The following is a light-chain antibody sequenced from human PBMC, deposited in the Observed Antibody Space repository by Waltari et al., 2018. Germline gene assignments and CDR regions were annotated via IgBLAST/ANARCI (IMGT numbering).Light chain of an antibody. CDR1: SRDVGGYNY. V-gene: IGLV2-14*01. CDR2: EVS. CDR3: SSYTSSSTLV. Sequence: QSALTQPASVSGSPGPSITLSCTGTSRDVGGYNYVSWYQQHPGKAPQLMIYEVSNRPSGVSNRFSGSKSGNTASLTISGLQAEDEADYYCSSYTSSSTLVFGGGTKLTVL. J-gene: IGLJ2*01.